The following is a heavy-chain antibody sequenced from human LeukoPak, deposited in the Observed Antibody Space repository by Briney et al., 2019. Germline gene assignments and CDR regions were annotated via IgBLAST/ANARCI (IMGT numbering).Heavy chain of an antibody. V-gene: IGHV1-18*01. CDR1: GYNFNLYS. D-gene: IGHD5-12*01. J-gene: IGHJ6*02. Sequence: ASVKVSCKASGYNFNLYSMTWVRQAPGQGLEWMGWISSYNGNTNYEQKFQGRVTMTTDTSTSTAYMELRSLRSDDTAIYYCARVRLMYSGYKFVYYYGMDVWGQGTTVTVSS. CDR2: ISSYNGNT. CDR3: ARVRLMYSGYKFVYYYGMDV.